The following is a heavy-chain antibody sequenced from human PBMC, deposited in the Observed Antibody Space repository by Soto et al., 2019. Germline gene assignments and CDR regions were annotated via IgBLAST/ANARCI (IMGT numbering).Heavy chain of an antibody. CDR3: ARDVGYGLIDY. J-gene: IGHJ4*02. CDR2: INAYNGNT. Sequence: QVQLVQSGAEVKKPGASVKVSCKASGYTFTSYGISWVRQAPGQGLEWMGWINAYNGNTNYAQKLQGRVTMTTDTATITAYMELRMLRSDDTAVYYCARDVGYGLIDYWGQGTLVTVSS. V-gene: IGHV1-18*01. CDR1: GYTFTSYG. D-gene: IGHD5-18*01.